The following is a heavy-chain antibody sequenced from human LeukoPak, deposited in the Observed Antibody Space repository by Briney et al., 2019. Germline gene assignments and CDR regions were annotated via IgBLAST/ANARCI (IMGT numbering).Heavy chain of an antibody. CDR3: ARRPVEPIPYYYMDV. D-gene: IGHD2-2*02. J-gene: IGHJ6*03. CDR1: GGSISSGDYY. CDR2: IYYSGST. Sequence: PSETLSLTCTVSGGSISSGDYYWSWIRQPPGKGLEWIGYIYYSGSTYYNPSLKSRVTISVDTSKNQFSLKLNSVTAADTAVYYCARRPVEPIPYYYMDVWGKGTTVTVSS. V-gene: IGHV4-30-4*01.